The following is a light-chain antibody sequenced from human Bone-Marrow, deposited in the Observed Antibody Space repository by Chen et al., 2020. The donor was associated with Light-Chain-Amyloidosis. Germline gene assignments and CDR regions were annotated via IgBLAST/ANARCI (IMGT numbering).Light chain of an antibody. V-gene: IGLV3-21*02. CDR2: DDS. J-gene: IGLJ3*02. CDR3: QGWDRSSERPV. Sequence: SYVLTQPSSVSVAPGQTATIACGGNNIGSTSVHWYQQTPGQAPLLVVYDDSDRPSGIPERWAGSNSGNTATLTISRVEDGDEDDYYWQGWDRSSERPVFGGGTKLTVL. CDR1: NIGSTS.